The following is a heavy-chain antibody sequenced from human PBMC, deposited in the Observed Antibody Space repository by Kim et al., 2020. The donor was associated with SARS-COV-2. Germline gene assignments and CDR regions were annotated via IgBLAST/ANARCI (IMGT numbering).Heavy chain of an antibody. Sequence: ASVKVSCKASGYTFTAYYLHWVRQAPGQGLEWVGWINPKTDGTKYAQKFEGRVTMTRDTSISTAYMELNSLRSDDTAIYYCATSRNPYNYISPLDHWGQGTLVTVSS. CDR1: GYTFTAYY. D-gene: IGHD5-12*01. CDR2: INPKTDGT. V-gene: IGHV1-2*02. CDR3: ATSRNPYNYISPLDH. J-gene: IGHJ4*02.